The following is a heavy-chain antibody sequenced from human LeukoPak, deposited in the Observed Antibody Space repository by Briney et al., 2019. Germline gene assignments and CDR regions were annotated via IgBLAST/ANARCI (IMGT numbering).Heavy chain of an antibody. D-gene: IGHD3-3*01. J-gene: IGHJ5*02. CDR1: GYSISSGYY. Sequence: PSETLSLTCAVSGYSISSGYYWGWIRQPPGKGLEWIGSIYYSGSTYYNPSLKSRVTISVDTSKNQFSLKLSSVTAADTAVYYCARHPTTNFWSGYYGGWFDPWGQGTLVTVSS. CDR2: IYYSGST. CDR3: ARHPTTNFWSGYYGGWFDP. V-gene: IGHV4-38-2*01.